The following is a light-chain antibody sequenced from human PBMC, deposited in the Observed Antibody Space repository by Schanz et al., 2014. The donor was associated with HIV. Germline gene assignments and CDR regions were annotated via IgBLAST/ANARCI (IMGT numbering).Light chain of an antibody. CDR3: QQCVTYPYT. V-gene: IGKV1-5*03. J-gene: IGKJ2*01. Sequence: DIQMTQSPSTLSASVGDTVTITCRASQSVSNWLAWYQQKLGKAPNLLIYKASTLKSGIPSRFSGSGSGTEFTLTINSLQPDDFATYYCQQCVTYPYTFGQGTKLDIK. CDR2: KAS. CDR1: QSVSNW.